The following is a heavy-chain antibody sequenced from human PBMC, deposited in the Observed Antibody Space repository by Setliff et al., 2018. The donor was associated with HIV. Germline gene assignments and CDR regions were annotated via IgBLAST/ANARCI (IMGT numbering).Heavy chain of an antibody. D-gene: IGHD2-2*01. CDR1: GFTFSNAW. V-gene: IGHV3-15*01. CDR2: IKSKTDGGTT. CDR3: TTGIVVVPAANPFDAFDI. J-gene: IGHJ3*02. Sequence: GGSLRLSCAASGFTFSNAWMSWVRQAPGKGLEWVGRIKSKTDGGTTDYAAPVKGRFTISRDDSKNTLYLQMNSLKTEDTAVYYCTTGIVVVPAANPFDAFDIWGQGTMVTVSS.